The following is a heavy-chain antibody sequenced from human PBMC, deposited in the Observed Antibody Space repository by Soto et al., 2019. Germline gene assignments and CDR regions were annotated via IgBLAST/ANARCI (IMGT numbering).Heavy chain of an antibody. CDR2: IYYSGST. CDR3: ATQQAYYDFWSGYYSYNWFDP. D-gene: IGHD3-3*01. Sequence: SETLSLTCTVSGGSISSGDYYWSWIRQPPXKGLEWIGYIYYSGSTYYNPSLKSRVTISVDTSKNQFSLKLSSVTAADTAVYYCATQQAYYDFWSGYYSYNWFDPWGQGTLVTVSS. CDR1: GGSISSGDYY. J-gene: IGHJ5*02. V-gene: IGHV4-30-4*01.